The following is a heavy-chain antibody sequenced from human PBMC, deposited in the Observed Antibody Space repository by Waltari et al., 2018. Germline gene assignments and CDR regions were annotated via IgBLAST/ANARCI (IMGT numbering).Heavy chain of an antibody. CDR2: IWYDGSND. Sequence: QVQLVESGGGVVQPGRSLRLSCVASDFNFNGYGMHWFRQAPGKGLGGVVIIWYDGSNDYYADSVKGRFTISRDNSKNTLYLQMNSLRDEDTAVYYCVRSYGHISARPPDRYYGMDVWGHGTTVTVSS. J-gene: IGHJ6*02. CDR1: DFNFNGYG. V-gene: IGHV3-33*01. D-gene: IGHD6-6*01. CDR3: VRSYGHISARPPDRYYGMDV.